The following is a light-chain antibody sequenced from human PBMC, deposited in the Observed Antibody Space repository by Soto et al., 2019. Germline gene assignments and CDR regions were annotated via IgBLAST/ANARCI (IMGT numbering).Light chain of an antibody. CDR2: TIS. V-gene: IGKV3-20*01. CDR3: QQYGDSPPT. CDR1: ETVNSN. Sequence: EIVLTQSPGTLSLSPGERATLSCRASETVNSNLAWYQQKPGQAPRLLIYTISTRATGIPARFSGSGSETDLTLTISRLEPEDFAVYHCQQYGDSPPTFGQGTKVDIK. J-gene: IGKJ1*01.